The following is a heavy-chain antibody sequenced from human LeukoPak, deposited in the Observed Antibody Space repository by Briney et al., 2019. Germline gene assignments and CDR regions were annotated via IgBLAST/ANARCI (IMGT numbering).Heavy chain of an antibody. CDR3: ARTGKSYGSGSYDY. CDR1: GYTFTSYG. J-gene: IGHJ4*02. CDR2: ISAYNGNT. V-gene: IGHV1-18*01. D-gene: IGHD3-10*01. Sequence: ASVKVSCKASGYTFTSYGISWVRQAPGQGLEWMGWISAYNGNTNYAQKLQGRVTMTTDTSTSTAYMELRSLRSEDTAVYYCARTGKSYGSGSYDYWGQGTLVTVSS.